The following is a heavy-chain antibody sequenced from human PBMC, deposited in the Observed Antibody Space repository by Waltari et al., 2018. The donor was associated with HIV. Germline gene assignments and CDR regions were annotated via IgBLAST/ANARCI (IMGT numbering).Heavy chain of an antibody. CDR1: GYSISSGQF. D-gene: IGHD3-9*01. V-gene: IGHV4-38-2*02. CDR3: ARWCYLQCFDYNAFDV. J-gene: IGHJ3*01. CDR2: IYHGGST. Sequence: QVQLQESGPGLVKPSETLSLTCTVSGYSISSGQFWGWIRQPPGKGLEWIGSIYHGGSTHYNPSLKSRVTISVDTSENRFSLKLSSVTAADTAVYYCARWCYLQCFDYNAFDVWGQGTMVTVSS.